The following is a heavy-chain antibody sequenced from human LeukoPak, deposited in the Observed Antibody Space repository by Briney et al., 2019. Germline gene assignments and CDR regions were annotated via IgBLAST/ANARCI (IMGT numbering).Heavy chain of an antibody. D-gene: IGHD2-15*01. J-gene: IGHJ4*02. CDR1: GFTVSDDY. CDR3: ARLLPASRHYFDY. V-gene: IGHV3-53*01. Sequence: GGSLRLFCAASGFTVSDDYLAWVRQAPGTGLEWISVIYGAGATYYADSVKGRFTISRDGSKNMLFLQLTNLSPEDGAVYYCARLLPASRHYFDYWGQGTPVTVSS. CDR2: IYGAGAT.